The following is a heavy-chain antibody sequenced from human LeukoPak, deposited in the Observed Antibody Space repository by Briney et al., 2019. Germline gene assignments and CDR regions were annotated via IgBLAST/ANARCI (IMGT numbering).Heavy chain of an antibody. CDR1: EGTFSSYA. J-gene: IGHJ3*02. CDR2: IIPILGIA. CDR3: ARHPRAGAFDI. Sequence: ASVKVSCKASEGTFSSYAISWVRQAPGQGLEWMGRIIPILGIANYAQKFQGRVTITADKSTSTAYMELSSLRSEDTAVYYCARHPRAGAFDIWGQGTMVTVSS. V-gene: IGHV1-69*04. D-gene: IGHD6-6*01.